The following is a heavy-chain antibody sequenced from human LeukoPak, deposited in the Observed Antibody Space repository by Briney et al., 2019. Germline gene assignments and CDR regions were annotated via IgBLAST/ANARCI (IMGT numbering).Heavy chain of an antibody. CDR2: ISGSGGST. Sequence: PGGSLRLSCAASGFTFSSYAMSWVRQAPGKGLEWVSAISGSGGSTYYADSVKGRFTISRDNSRNTLHLQMSSLRVEDTAVYYCVKDSSSGSYFDYWGQGTLVTVSS. CDR1: GFTFSSYA. D-gene: IGHD3-10*01. J-gene: IGHJ4*02. CDR3: VKDSSSGSYFDY. V-gene: IGHV3-23*01.